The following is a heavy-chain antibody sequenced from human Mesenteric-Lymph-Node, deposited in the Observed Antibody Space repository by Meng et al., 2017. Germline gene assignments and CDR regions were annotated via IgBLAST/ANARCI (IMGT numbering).Heavy chain of an antibody. J-gene: IGHJ4*02. Sequence: GGSLRLSCAASGFIFNTYAMHWVRQAPGKGLEWVALISNDGRETYYADSVKGRFSISRDNSKNSLYLQMSSLRAEDTAVYYCARDRVTTINYFDYWGQGTLVTVSS. CDR1: GFIFNTYA. CDR3: ARDRVTTINYFDY. CDR2: ISNDGRET. D-gene: IGHD4-11*01. V-gene: IGHV3-30*07.